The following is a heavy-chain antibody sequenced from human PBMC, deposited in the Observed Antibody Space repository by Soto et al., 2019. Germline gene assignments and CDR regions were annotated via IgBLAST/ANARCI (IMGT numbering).Heavy chain of an antibody. CDR2: VFYSGAT. CDR3: ARAGFSYGHLLF. D-gene: IGHD3-10*01. V-gene: IGHV4-30-4*01. CDR1: GGPIKTGDYY. Sequence: TLSLTCNVSGGPIKTGDYYWNWIRQPPGKGLEWIGYVFYSGATNYSPSLKSRAAISMDTSKNQFSLSLTSGTAADTAVYYCARAGFSYGHLLFWGQGIRVTVSS. J-gene: IGHJ4*02.